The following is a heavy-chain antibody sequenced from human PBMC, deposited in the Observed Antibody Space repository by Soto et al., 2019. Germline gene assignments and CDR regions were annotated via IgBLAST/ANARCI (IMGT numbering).Heavy chain of an antibody. CDR1: GFTIRTYS. CDR2: ITTSSSFR. CDR3: ARDLGVALATLTLDY. D-gene: IGHD2-15*01. Sequence: EVQLVESGGGLVKTGGSLRLSCVASGFTIRTYSMNWVRQAPGKGLEWVSDITTSSSFRFYADSVKGRFTISRDDAKNSLYLQMNSLRAEDTGVYYCARDLGVALATLTLDYWGQGTLVTVSS. V-gene: IGHV3-21*01. J-gene: IGHJ4*02.